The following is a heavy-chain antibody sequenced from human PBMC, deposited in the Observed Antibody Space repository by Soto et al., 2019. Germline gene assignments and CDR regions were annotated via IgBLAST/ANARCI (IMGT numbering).Heavy chain of an antibody. Sequence: GASVKVSCKASGYTFTSYGIIWVRQAPGQGLEWMGWISAYNGNTNYAQKLQGRVTMTTDTSTSTAYMELRSLRSDDTAVYYCARMRTVAGTLWFDPWGQGTLVTVSS. V-gene: IGHV1-18*01. D-gene: IGHD6-19*01. CDR2: ISAYNGNT. CDR1: GYTFTSYG. CDR3: ARMRTVAGTLWFDP. J-gene: IGHJ5*02.